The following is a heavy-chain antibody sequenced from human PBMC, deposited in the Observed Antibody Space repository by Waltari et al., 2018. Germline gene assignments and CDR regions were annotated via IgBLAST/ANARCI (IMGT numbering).Heavy chain of an antibody. D-gene: IGHD3-9*01. CDR3: ARHGIRLGLYYFDY. Sequence: EVKLVESGGGLVQPGGSLRLSCEASGLVFSSFDRIWVRQAPGKGLEWIAHIRNSGSTIYYADSGKGRFSISRDNAKESLFLQMNSLRAEDTAVYYCARHGIRLGLYYFDYWGQGALVTVSS. J-gene: IGHJ4*02. CDR2: IRNSGSTI. V-gene: IGHV3-48*03. CDR1: GLVFSSFD.